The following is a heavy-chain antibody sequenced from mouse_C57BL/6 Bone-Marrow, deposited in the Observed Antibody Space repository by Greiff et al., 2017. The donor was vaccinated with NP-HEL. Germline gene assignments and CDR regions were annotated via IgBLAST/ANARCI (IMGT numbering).Heavy chain of an antibody. V-gene: IGHV14-4*01. Sequence: VQLQQSGAELVRPGASVKLSCTASGFNIKDDYMHWVKPRPDQGLEWIGWIAPENGDTEYASKFQGPATITADPSSNTAYLQLSSHTSEDTAVYYCTTDPYYYGSDCYFDVWGTGTTVTVSS. J-gene: IGHJ1*03. CDR2: IAPENGDT. D-gene: IGHD1-1*01. CDR3: TTDPYYYGSDCYFDV. CDR1: GFNIKDDY.